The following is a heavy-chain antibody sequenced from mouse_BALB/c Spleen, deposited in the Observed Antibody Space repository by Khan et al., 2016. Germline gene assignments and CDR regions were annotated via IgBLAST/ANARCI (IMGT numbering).Heavy chain of an antibody. V-gene: IGHV3-2*02. J-gene: IGHJ3*01. D-gene: IGHD4-1*02. CDR2: ISYSGST. Sequence: EVQLQESGPGLVKPSQSLSLTCTVTGYSITSDYAWNWIRQFPGNKLEWMGYISYSGSTSYNPSLKSRISITRDTSKNQFFLQLNSVTTEDTATYYRAINWDEEDYWGQGTLVTVSA. CDR1: GYSITSDYA. CDR3: AINWDEEDY.